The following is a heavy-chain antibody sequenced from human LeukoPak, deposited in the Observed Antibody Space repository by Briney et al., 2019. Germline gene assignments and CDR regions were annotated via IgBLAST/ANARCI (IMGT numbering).Heavy chain of an antibody. CDR3: ARDGPDGTKFDP. J-gene: IGHJ5*02. D-gene: IGHD1-26*01. CDR2: INHSGST. Sequence: SETLSLTCAVYGGSFSGYYWSWIRQPPGKGLEWIGEINHSGSTNYNPSLKSRVTISVDTSKNQFSLKLSSVTAADTAVYYCARDGPDGTKFDPWGQGTLVTVSS. V-gene: IGHV4-34*01. CDR1: GGSFSGYY.